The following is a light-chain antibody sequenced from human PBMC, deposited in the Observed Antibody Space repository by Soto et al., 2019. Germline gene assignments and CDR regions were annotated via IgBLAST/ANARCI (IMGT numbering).Light chain of an antibody. CDR3: QQYNSLILT. CDR2: EAS. Sequence: DIQMTQSPSSLSASVGDRVTITCQASQDISNSLNWYQHKLGRAPKLLIYEASNLETGVPSRFSGSGSGTHFTLTISSLQPEDFANYYCQQYNSLILTFGGGTKVDIK. J-gene: IGKJ4*01. CDR1: QDISNS. V-gene: IGKV1-33*01.